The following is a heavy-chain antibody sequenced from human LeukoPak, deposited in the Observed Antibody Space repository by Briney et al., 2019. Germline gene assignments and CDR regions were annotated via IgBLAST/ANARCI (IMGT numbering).Heavy chain of an antibody. J-gene: IGHJ4*02. Sequence: SETLSLTCTVSGDSISSYYWSWIRQPPGKGLQWIGYIYYSGSTNYNPSLKSRVTISLDTSTNQFSLKLSSVTAADTAVYYCARIVVVTATSVYFDYWGQGTLVTVSS. CDR2: IYYSGST. V-gene: IGHV4-59*01. CDR1: GDSISSYY. CDR3: ARIVVVTATSVYFDY. D-gene: IGHD2-21*02.